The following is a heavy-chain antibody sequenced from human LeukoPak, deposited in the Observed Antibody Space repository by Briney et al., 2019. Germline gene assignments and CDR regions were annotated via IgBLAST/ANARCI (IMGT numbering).Heavy chain of an antibody. D-gene: IGHD3-22*01. V-gene: IGHV1-18*01. CDR2: ISAYNGDT. J-gene: IGHJ4*02. Sequence: AWVKVSCKASGGTFSSYAISWVRQAPGQGLEWMGWISAYNGDTKYVQKFLGRVTMTTDTSTSTAYMELRSLTADDTAVYYCARDFSNTSGFKVVIDYWGQGTLVTVSS. CDR3: ARDFSNTSGFKVVIDY. CDR1: GGTFSSYA.